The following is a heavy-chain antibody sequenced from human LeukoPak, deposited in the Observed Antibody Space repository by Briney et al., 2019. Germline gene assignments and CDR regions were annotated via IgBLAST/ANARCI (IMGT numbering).Heavy chain of an antibody. Sequence: ASVKVSCKASGGTFSGYAISWVRQAPGQGLEWMGGIIPIFGTANYAQKFQGRVTITADESTSTAYMELSSLRSEDTAVYYCARDFTMVRGDYYYYGMDVWGQGTTVTVSS. CDR1: GGTFSGYA. CDR3: ARDFTMVRGDYYYYGMDV. D-gene: IGHD3-10*01. V-gene: IGHV1-69*13. CDR2: IIPIFGTA. J-gene: IGHJ6*02.